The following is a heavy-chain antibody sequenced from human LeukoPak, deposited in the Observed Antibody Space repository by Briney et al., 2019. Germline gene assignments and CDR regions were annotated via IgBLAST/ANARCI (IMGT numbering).Heavy chain of an antibody. CDR1: GFTFSRYS. V-gene: IGHV3-21*01. D-gene: IGHD2-21*02. CDR3: ARDRGAYCGGDCYLGFDY. CDR2: ISSSSSYI. J-gene: IGHJ4*01. Sequence: GGSLRLSCAASGFTFSRYSMNWVRQAPGKGLEWVSSISSSSSYIYYADSVKGRFTISRDNAKKSLYLQMTSLTAEDTAVYYCARDRGAYCGGDCYLGFDYWGRGTLVTVSS.